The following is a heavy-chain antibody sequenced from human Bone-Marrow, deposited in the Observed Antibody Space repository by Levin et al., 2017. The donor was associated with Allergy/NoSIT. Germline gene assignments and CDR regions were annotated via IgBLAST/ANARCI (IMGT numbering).Heavy chain of an antibody. J-gene: IGHJ4*02. CDR1: GYTFSSYG. D-gene: IGHD6-19*01. CDR3: ARGGISYSSDWYGAF. Sequence: ASVKVSCKASGYTFSSYGISWLRQAPGQGPEWMGWISTYNGNTKYSQKAQGRVSMTTDTSTSTVYMEVKSLRSDDTAVYYCARGGISYSSDWYGAFWGQGTLVTVSS. CDR2: ISTYNGNT. V-gene: IGHV1-18*01.